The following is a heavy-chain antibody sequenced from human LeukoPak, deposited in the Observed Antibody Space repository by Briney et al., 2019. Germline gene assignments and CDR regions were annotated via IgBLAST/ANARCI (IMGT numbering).Heavy chain of an antibody. D-gene: IGHD3-10*01. CDR3: ARADYYGSGSYRWFDP. CDR1: GYTFTSYA. J-gene: IGHJ5*02. V-gene: IGHV1-2*02. CDR2: INPNSGGT. Sequence: ASVKVSCKASGYTFTSYAMNWVRQAPGQGLEWMGWINPNSGGTNYAQKFQGRVTMTRDTSISTAYMELSRLISDDTAAYYCARADYYGSGSYRWFDPWGQGTLVTVSS.